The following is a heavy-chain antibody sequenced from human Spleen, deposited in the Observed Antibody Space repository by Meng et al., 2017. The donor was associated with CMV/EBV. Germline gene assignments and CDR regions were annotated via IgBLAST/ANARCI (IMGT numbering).Heavy chain of an antibody. Sequence: ASVKVSCKASGYTFTSYDINWVRQATGQGLEWMGWMNPNSGNTGYAQKFQGRVTMTRNTSISTAYMELSSLRSEDTAVYYCARDSYSTLVGAFNIWGQGTMVTVSS. J-gene: IGHJ3*02. CDR2: MNPNSGNT. D-gene: IGHD6-13*01. CDR1: GYTFTSYD. CDR3: ARDSYSTLVGAFNI. V-gene: IGHV1-8*01.